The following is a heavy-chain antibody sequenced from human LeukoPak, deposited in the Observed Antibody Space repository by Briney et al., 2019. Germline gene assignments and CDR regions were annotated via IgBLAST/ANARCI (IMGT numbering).Heavy chain of an antibody. J-gene: IGHJ4*02. CDR2: ISDDGGTT. D-gene: IGHD5-18*01. V-gene: IGHV3-74*01. Sequence: AGGSLRLSCAASGFTFSSHWMYWVRQAPGKGLLWVSRISDDGGTTDYADSVKGRFTISRDNAKNTLYLQMNSLRVEDTAVYYCGRVVRGYRYTIDYWGQGTLVTVSS. CDR1: GFTFSSHW. CDR3: GRVVRGYRYTIDY.